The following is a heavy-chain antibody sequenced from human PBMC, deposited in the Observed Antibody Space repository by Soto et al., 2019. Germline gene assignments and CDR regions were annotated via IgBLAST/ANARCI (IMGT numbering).Heavy chain of an antibody. J-gene: IGHJ3*02. CDR1: GGSISTYY. D-gene: IGHD6-13*01. CDR2: IYYSGST. V-gene: IGHV4-59*01. CDR3: ARDPGSSWYEGDAFDI. Sequence: SETLSLTCTVCGGSISTYYWSWSRQTPEKRLEWIGYIYYSGSTNYNPSLKSRVTMSGDTSKNQFSLKLRSVTAADTAVYYCARDPGSSWYEGDAFDIWGQGTMVTVSS.